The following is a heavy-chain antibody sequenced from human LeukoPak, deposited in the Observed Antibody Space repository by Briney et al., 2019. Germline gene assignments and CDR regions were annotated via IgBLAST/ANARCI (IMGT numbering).Heavy chain of an antibody. CDR3: ARGWYSSGHFDY. CDR2: IIPIFGTA. Sequence: GASVTVSFKASGGTFSSYAISWVRQAPGQGLEWMGGIIPIFGTANYAQKFQGRVTITTDESTSTAYMELSSLRSEDTAVYYCARGWYSSGHFDYWGQGTLVTVSS. CDR1: GGTFSSYA. D-gene: IGHD6-19*01. J-gene: IGHJ4*02. V-gene: IGHV1-69*05.